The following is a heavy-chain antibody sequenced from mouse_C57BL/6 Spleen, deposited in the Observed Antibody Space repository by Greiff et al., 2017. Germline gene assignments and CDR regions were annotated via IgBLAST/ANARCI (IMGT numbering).Heavy chain of an antibody. CDR1: GYTFTSYW. CDR2: IDPSDSYT. Sequence: QVQLQQPGAELVKPGASVKLSCKASGYTFTSYWMQWVKQRPGQGLAWIGEIDPSDSYTNYNQKFKGKATLTVDTSSRTAYMQLSSLTSEDSAVYYCARSLYDGYLAWFAYWGQGTLVTVSA. J-gene: IGHJ3*01. CDR3: ARSLYDGYLAWFAY. V-gene: IGHV1-50*01. D-gene: IGHD2-3*01.